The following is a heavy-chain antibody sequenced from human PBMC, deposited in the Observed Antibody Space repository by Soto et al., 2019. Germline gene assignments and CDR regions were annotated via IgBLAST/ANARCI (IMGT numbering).Heavy chain of an antibody. CDR3: ARDSSGEWYTWIHQTNWFDP. CDR2: ISAYNGNT. CDR1: GYTFTSYG. J-gene: IGHJ5*02. Sequence: GASVKVSCKASGYTFTSYGISWVRQAPGQGLEWMGWISAYNGNTNYAQKLQGRVTMTTDTSTSTAYMELRSLRSDDTAVYYCARDSSGEWYTWIHQTNWFDPWGQGTLVTSPQ. D-gene: IGHD3-3*01. V-gene: IGHV1-18*01.